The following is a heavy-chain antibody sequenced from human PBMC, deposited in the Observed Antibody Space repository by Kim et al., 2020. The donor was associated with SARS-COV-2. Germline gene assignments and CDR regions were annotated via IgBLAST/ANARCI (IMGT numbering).Heavy chain of an antibody. J-gene: IGHJ4*02. CDR1: GYTFTSYD. CDR2: MNPNSGNT. Sequence: ASVKVSCKASGYTFTSYDINWVRQATGQGLEWMGWMNPNSGNTGYAQKIQGRVTMTRNTSISTAYMELSSLRSEDTAVYYCARVGYYDILTGYYKAGGSDYWGQGTLVTVSS. D-gene: IGHD3-9*01. V-gene: IGHV1-8*01. CDR3: ARVGYYDILTGYYKAGGSDY.